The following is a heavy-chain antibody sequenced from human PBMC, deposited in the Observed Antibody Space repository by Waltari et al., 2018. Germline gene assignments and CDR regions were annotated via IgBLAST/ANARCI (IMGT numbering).Heavy chain of an antibody. CDR2: VHDSGDT. J-gene: IGHJ4*02. CDR1: GGSFSGYY. V-gene: IGHV4-34*02. Sequence: QVQLQQWGAGLLKPSETLSLTCAVYGGSFSGYYWTWIRQSPGKGLEWIGEVHDSGDTNYNPSLKRRVTLSVDTSKNQFSLKLNSVTAADTAVYYCARGCCSSTSLDYWGQGTLVTVSS. D-gene: IGHD2-2*01. CDR3: ARGCCSSTSLDY.